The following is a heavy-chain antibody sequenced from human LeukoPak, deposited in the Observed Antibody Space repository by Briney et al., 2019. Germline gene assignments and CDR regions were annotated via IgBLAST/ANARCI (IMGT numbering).Heavy chain of an antibody. Sequence: GSSVEVSCKASGGTFSSYAISWVRQAPGQGLEWMGGIIPIFGTANYAQKFQGRVTITADKSTSTAYMELSSLRSEDTAVYYCASVKNSSSWYEGCFDYWGQGTLVTVSS. V-gene: IGHV1-69*06. CDR1: GGTFSSYA. CDR2: IIPIFGTA. CDR3: ASVKNSSSWYEGCFDY. J-gene: IGHJ4*02. D-gene: IGHD6-13*01.